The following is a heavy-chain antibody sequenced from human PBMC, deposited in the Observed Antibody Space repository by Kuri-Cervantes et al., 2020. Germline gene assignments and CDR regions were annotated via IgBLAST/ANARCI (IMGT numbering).Heavy chain of an antibody. V-gene: IGHV4-34*01. CDR1: GGSFSGYY. CDR2: INHSGST. D-gene: IGHD1-7*01. CDR3: ARHQTGTAFDY. J-gene: IGHJ4*01. Sequence: SQTLSLTCAVYGGSFSGYYWSWIRQPPGKGLEWIGEINHSGSTNYNPSLKSRVTISVDTSKNQFSLKLSSVTAADTAVYYCARHQTGTAFDYWGQEPWSPSPQ.